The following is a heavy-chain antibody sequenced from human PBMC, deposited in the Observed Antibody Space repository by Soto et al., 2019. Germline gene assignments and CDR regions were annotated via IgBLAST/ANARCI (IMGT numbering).Heavy chain of an antibody. CDR1: GFTFNTYG. J-gene: IGHJ5*02. CDR3: AKESGVQNTWFDP. Sequence: GGSLRLSCAASGFTFNTYGMSWVRQAPAKALEWVSSISASGANTYYADSVQGRFTISRDISKNTLYLQMNSLGVEDTAVYYCAKESGVQNTWFDPWGQGTQVTVSS. V-gene: IGHV3-23*01. D-gene: IGHD2-8*01. CDR2: ISASGANT.